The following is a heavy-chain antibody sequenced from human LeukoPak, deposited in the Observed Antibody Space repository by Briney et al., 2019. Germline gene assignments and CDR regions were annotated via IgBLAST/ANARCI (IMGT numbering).Heavy chain of an antibody. CDR1: GGTFSSYA. Sequence: GSSVKVSCKASGGTFSSYAISWVRQAPGQGLEWMGRIIPIFGTANYAQKFQGRVTITTDESTSTAYMELSSLRSEDTAVYYCSEYNSSSSWFEPWGQGTLVPVS. V-gene: IGHV1-69*05. D-gene: IGHD6-6*01. CDR3: SEYNSSSSWFEP. J-gene: IGHJ5*01. CDR2: IIPIFGTA.